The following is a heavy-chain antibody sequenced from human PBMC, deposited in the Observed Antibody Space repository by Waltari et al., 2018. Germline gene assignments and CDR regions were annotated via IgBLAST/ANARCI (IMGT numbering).Heavy chain of an antibody. D-gene: IGHD5-12*01. V-gene: IGHV4-34*01. CDR2: IEGSGTA. J-gene: IGHJ4*02. CDR3: VRGRRYSRPYFDL. CDR1: GEPLRGYY. Sequence: QVQLQQWGAGLLKPSETLSLPCGADGEPLRGYYWNWIRQPPGKGLEWIGEIEGSGTANDNPSLKSRVAMSVDMSKNQISLRLSSVTAADTALYFCVRGRRYSRPYFDLWGQGALVTVSS.